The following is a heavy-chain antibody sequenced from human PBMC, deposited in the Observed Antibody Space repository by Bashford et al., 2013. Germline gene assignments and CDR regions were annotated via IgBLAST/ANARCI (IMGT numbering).Heavy chain of an antibody. D-gene: IGHD6-19*01. CDR1: GYTFTSYD. Sequence: ASVKVSCKASGYTFTSYDINWVRQATGQGLEWMGWMNPNSGNTGYAQKFQERVTITRDMSTSTAYMELSSLRSEDTAVYYCAADPYKKAYSSGWRFDPWGQGPWSPSPQ. J-gene: IGHJ5*02. V-gene: IGHV1-8*01. CDR2: MNPNSGNT. CDR3: AADPYKKAYSSGWRFDP.